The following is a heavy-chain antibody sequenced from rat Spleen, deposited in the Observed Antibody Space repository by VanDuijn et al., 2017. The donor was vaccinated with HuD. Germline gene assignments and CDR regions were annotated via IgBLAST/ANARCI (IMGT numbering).Heavy chain of an antibody. CDR3: ATDNIGTTTRYWYFDF. D-gene: IGHD1-5*01. Sequence: EVQLVESGGGLVQPGRSLKLSCIASGFILNNYWMTWIRQAPGKGLEWVASITNTGGSTYYPDSVKGRFTISRDNAKSTLYLQMDSLRSEDTATYYCATDNIGTTTRYWYFDFWGPGTMVTVSS. J-gene: IGHJ1*01. CDR2: ITNTGGST. CDR1: GFILNNYW. V-gene: IGHV5-31*01.